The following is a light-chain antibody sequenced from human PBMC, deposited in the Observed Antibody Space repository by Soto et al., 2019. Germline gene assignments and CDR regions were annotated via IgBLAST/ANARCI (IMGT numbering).Light chain of an antibody. Sequence: DIQMTQSPSSLSASVGDRVTITCRASQSISIHLNWYQQKPGKAPNLLIYGASSLKSGVPARFRGSGSGTEFNITISSLQSEDSAVYYCQQYNNWPRATVGGGTKVDIK. CDR2: GAS. J-gene: IGKJ4*01. V-gene: IGKV1-39*01. CDR1: QSISIH. CDR3: QQYNNWPRAT.